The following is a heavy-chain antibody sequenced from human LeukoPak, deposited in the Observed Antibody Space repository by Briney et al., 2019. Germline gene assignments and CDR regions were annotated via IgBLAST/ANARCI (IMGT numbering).Heavy chain of an antibody. CDR2: ISGSGGST. CDR3: AKEGTAMVIGEFDY. Sequence: GGSLRLSCAASGFTFSSYAMSWVRQAPGKGLEWVSAISGSGGSTYYADSVKGRFTISRDNSKNTLYLQMNSLRAEDTAVHCCAKEGTAMVIGEFDYWGQGTLVTVSS. CDR1: GFTFSSYA. V-gene: IGHV3-23*01. D-gene: IGHD5-18*01. J-gene: IGHJ4*02.